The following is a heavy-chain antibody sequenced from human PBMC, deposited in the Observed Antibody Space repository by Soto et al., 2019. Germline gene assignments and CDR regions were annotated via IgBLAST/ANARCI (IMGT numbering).Heavy chain of an antibody. V-gene: IGHV3-33*01. D-gene: IGHD4-17*01. CDR2: IWYDGSNK. CDR3: ARDRYGDNYGMDV. J-gene: IGHJ6*02. Sequence: QVQLVESGGGVVQPGRSLRLSCAASGFTFSSYGMHWVRQAPGKGLEWVAVIWYDGSNKYYADSVKGRFTISRDNSKNTLYLQMNSLRAEVTAVYYCARDRYGDNYGMDVWGQGTTVTVSS. CDR1: GFTFSSYG.